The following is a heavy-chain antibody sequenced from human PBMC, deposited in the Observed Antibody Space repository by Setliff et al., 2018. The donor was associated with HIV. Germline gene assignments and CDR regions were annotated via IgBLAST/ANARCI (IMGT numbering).Heavy chain of an antibody. D-gene: IGHD6-19*01. CDR2: INHSGST. V-gene: IGHV4-34*01. J-gene: IGHJ4*02. Sequence: SETLSLTCAVYGGSLSDHYWSWIRQPQGKGLEWIGEINHSGSTNYNPSLRSRVSISVDTSKNQFSLRLSSVTAADTAVYYCARDPSSSGWSAGLYYLDSWGRGTLVTVSS. CDR3: ARDPSSSGWSAGLYYLDS. CDR1: GGSLSDHY.